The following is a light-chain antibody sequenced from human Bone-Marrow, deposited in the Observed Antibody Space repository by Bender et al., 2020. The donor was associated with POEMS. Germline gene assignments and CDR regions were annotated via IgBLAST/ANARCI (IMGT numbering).Light chain of an antibody. V-gene: IGLV2-14*01. CDR1: SSDIGSYNY. CDR2: EGN. CDR3: SSWDDSLSGWV. J-gene: IGLJ3*02. Sequence: QSDLTQPASVSGSPGQSITISCTGTSSDIGSYNYVSWYQHHPGQAPKVIIYEGNKRPSGVPARFSGSKSGTSASLAISDIQSEDEGDYYCSSWDDSLSGWVFGGGTKLTVL.